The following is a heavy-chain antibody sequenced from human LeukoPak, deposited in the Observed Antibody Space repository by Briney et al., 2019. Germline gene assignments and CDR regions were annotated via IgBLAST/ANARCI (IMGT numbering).Heavy chain of an antibody. CDR1: GYSISSGYY. V-gene: IGHV4-4*07. CDR3: ASTTYYYDSSGYYNLDY. J-gene: IGHJ4*02. CDR2: IYTSGST. Sequence: SETLSLTCTVFGYSISSGYYWSWIRQPAGKGLEWIGRIYTSGSTNYNPSLKSRVTMSVDTSKNQFSLKLSSVTAADTAVYYCASTTYYYDSSGYYNLDYWGQGTLVTVSS. D-gene: IGHD3-22*01.